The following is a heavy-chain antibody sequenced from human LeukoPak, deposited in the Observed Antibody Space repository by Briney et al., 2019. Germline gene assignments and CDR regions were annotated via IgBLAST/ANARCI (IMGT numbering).Heavy chain of an antibody. J-gene: IGHJ4*02. CDR2: INYSGST. CDR1: GGSVSSTTYF. D-gene: IGHD3-10*01. Sequence: PSETLSLTCTVSGGSVSSTTYFWSWIRQPPGKGLEWIASINYSGSTYYNPSLKCRVTISVDTSENQFSLKLSSVTAANTAVYYCARYVVYGSGKYYFDYWGQGTLVTVSS. CDR3: ARYVVYGSGKYYFDY. V-gene: IGHV4-39*01.